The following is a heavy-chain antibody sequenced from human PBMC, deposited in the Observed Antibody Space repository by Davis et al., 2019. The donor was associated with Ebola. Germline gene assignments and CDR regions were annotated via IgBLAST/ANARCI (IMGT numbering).Heavy chain of an antibody. J-gene: IGHJ4*02. CDR3: ARRGYSALD. CDR1: GFTFSNYG. D-gene: IGHD5-12*01. CDR2: IKQDGSEK. Sequence: GGSLRLSCAASGFTFSNYGMSWVRQAPGKGLEWVANIKQDGSEKYYVDSVKGRFAISRDNAKNSLYLQMNSLRAEDTAVYYCARRGYSALDWGQGTLVTVSS. V-gene: IGHV3-7*03.